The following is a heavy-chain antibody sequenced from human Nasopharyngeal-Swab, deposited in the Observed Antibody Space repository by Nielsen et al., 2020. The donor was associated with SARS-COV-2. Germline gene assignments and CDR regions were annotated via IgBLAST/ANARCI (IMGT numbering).Heavy chain of an antibody. V-gene: IGHV3-7*01. CDR2: IKQDGSEK. D-gene: IGHD6-13*01. CDR1: GITFSRYW. J-gene: IGHJ4*02. CDR3: ARGPGSWYPLDY. Sequence: GESLKISCAASGITFSRYWMSWVRQAPGKGLEWVANIKQDGSEKYYVDSVKGRFTISRGNAKNSLYLQMNSLRAEDTAVYYCARGPGSWYPLDYWGQGTLVTVSS.